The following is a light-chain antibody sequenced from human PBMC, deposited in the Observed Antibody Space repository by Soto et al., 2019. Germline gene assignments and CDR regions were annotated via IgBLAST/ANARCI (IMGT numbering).Light chain of an antibody. CDR3: RQYGGSPPWT. J-gene: IGKJ1*01. Sequence: IVLTQSPATLSLSPRESATISCTSSHSVANNYLAWYQQKHGQAPRLLIFGASSRATGVPHRFSASGSGRDVTLTISRFEPEDFAVYFCRQYGGSPPWTFGQGTKVDIK. CDR2: GAS. V-gene: IGKV3-20*01. CDR1: HSVANNY.